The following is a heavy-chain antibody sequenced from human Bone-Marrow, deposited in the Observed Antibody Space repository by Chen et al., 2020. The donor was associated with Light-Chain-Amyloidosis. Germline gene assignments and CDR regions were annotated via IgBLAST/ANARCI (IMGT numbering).Heavy chain of an antibody. V-gene: IGHV3-23*04. Sequence: EVQLVESGGGLLQRGGSLRLPCAASGFAFSSYAMRWVRQAPGKGLEWVSTMRGSGGSRYYGDSVKGRLTISRDNSKNALFLQMNSLRAEDTAVYYCAKDISYDDILPGYPADAFDIWGQGTMVTVSS. D-gene: IGHD3-9*01. CDR2: MRGSGGSR. CDR1: GFAFSSYA. J-gene: IGHJ3*02. CDR3: AKDISYDDILPGYPADAFDI.